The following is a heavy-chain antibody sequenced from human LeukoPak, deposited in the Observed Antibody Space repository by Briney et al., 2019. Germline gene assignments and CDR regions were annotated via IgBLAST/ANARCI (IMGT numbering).Heavy chain of an antibody. Sequence: PSETLSLTCTVSVGPISSYYWSWIRQPPGKGLEWIGYIYYSGSTNYNPSLKSRVTISIDTSKNQFSLKLSSVTAADTAMYYCASHYGSGFDYWGQGTLVTVSS. CDR3: ASHYGSGFDY. CDR2: IYYSGST. CDR1: VGPISSYY. V-gene: IGHV4-59*01. J-gene: IGHJ4*02. D-gene: IGHD3-10*01.